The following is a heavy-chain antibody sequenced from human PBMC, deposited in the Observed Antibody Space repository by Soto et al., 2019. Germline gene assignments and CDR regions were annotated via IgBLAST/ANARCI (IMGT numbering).Heavy chain of an antibody. D-gene: IGHD3-22*01. J-gene: IGHJ4*02. CDR2: IWYDGSNK. V-gene: IGHV3-33*01. Sequence: GGSLRLSCAASGFTFSSYGMHWVRQAPGKGLEWVAVIWYDGSNKYYADSVKGRFTISRDNSKNTLYLQMNSLRAEDTAVYYCARGPVYYYDSSGQYYFDYWGQGTLVTVSS. CDR1: GFTFSSYG. CDR3: ARGPVYYYDSSGQYYFDY.